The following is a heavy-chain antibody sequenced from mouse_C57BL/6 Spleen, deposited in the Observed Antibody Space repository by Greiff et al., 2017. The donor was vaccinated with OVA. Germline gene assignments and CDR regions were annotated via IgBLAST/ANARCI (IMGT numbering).Heavy chain of an antibody. CDR1: GYAFSSYW. J-gene: IGHJ2*01. CDR2: VYPGDGDT. Sequence: VKLMESGAELVKPGASVKISCKASGYAFSSYWMNWVKQRPGKGLEGIGQVYPGDGDTNYNGKLKGKATLTADKSSSTAYMQLSSLTSEDSAVYFCARSQFITTVVDYWGQGTTLTVSS. CDR3: ARSQFITTVVDY. V-gene: IGHV1-80*01. D-gene: IGHD1-1*01.